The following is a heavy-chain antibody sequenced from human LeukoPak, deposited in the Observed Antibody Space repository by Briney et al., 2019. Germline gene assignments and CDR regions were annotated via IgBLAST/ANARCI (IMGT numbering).Heavy chain of an antibody. CDR1: GYTFTGYY. CDR2: INPNSGGT. Sequence: GASVKVSCKASGYTFTGYYMHWVRQAPGQGLEWMGWINPNSGGTNYAQKFQGRVTMTRDTSISTAYMELSRLRSDDTAAYYCVRGYSYGYPYYFDYWGQGTLVTVSS. CDR3: VRGYSYGYPYYFDY. V-gene: IGHV1-2*02. D-gene: IGHD5-18*01. J-gene: IGHJ4*02.